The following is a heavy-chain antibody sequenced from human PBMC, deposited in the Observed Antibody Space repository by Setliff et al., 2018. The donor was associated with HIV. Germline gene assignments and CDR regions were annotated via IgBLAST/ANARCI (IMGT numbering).Heavy chain of an antibody. J-gene: IGHJ3*02. Sequence: GGSLRLSCAASGFTFSRYWMSWVRQAPGKGLEWVGFIRSKDYGGTTEYAASVKGRFTIARDDSKSIAYLQMNSLKTEDTAVYYCTRPHGAFDIWGQGTMVTVSS. CDR3: TRPHGAFDI. V-gene: IGHV3-49*04. CDR1: GFTFSRYW. CDR2: IRSKDYGGTT.